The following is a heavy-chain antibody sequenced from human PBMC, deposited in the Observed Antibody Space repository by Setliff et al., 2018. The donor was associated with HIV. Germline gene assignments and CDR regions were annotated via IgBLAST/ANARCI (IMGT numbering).Heavy chain of an antibody. Sequence: PSETLSLTCTVSDSGTYYGSWIRQPAGKGLEWIGRVSSRGDTNYNPSLKSRVTMSVDTSKNQFSLKLTSVTASDAAVYYCARAAAGNTGPFDLWGQGSPVTVSS. CDR1: DSGTYY. CDR2: VSSRGDT. CDR3: ARAAAGNTGPFDL. D-gene: IGHD4-17*01. V-gene: IGHV4-4*07. J-gene: IGHJ4*02.